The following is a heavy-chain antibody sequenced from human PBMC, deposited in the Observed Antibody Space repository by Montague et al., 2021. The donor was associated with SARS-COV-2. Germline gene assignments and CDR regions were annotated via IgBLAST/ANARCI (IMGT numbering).Heavy chain of an antibody. J-gene: IGHJ3*01. V-gene: IGHV4-59*08. CDR2: VYYNGDT. Sequence: SETLSLTCTGSGGATASHYWNWIRRSPGKRPEWIGYVYYNGDTKHNPSLQSRVTISIDTSENQFSLRLNSVTAADTAVYFCARGWAFDPWGQGRLVPVSS. CDR3: ARGWAFDP. CDR1: GGATASHY. D-gene: IGHD6-19*01.